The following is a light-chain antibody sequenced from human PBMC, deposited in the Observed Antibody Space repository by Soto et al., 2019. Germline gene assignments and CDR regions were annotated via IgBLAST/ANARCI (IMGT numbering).Light chain of an antibody. CDR3: QQYGSSPTWT. CDR2: GAS. V-gene: IGKV3-20*01. CDR1: QSVSSSY. J-gene: IGKJ1*01. Sequence: EIVLTQSPGTLSLSPGERATLSCRASQSVSSSYLAWYQQKPGQAPRLLIYGASSRATGIPDRFGGSGSGTAFSLTISRLEPEDFAVYYCQQYGSSPTWTFGQGTKVQIK.